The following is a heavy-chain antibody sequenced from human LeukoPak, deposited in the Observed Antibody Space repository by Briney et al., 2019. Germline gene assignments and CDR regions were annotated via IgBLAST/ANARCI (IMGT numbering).Heavy chain of an antibody. CDR2: IIPMFDTA. CDR1: GGTFSSYA. CDR3: ARARSGPYGSGSLDAVDI. D-gene: IGHD3-10*01. J-gene: IGHJ3*02. Sequence: SVKVSCKASGGTFSSYAISWVRQAPGQGLEWMGGIIPMFDTADFAQKFQGRVTITADTSTSTAYTQLSSLRSEDTAAYYCARARSGPYGSGSLDAVDIWGQGRMVTVSS. V-gene: IGHV1-69*06.